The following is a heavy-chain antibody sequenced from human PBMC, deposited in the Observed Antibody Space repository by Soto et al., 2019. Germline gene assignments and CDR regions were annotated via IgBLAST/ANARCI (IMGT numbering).Heavy chain of an antibody. CDR2: IYYSGST. CDR3: ARALAYYYGSGSYQNIIHFVY. V-gene: IGHV4-59*01. D-gene: IGHD3-10*01. J-gene: IGHJ4*02. Sequence: QVQLQESGPGLVKPSETLSLTCTVSGASISRYYWSWIRQPPGKGLEWIGYIYYSGSTNYSPSLKSRVTISTDTSKNQCSLKLSSVTAADAAVYYCARALAYYYGSGSYQNIIHFVYWGLGTLVTVSS. CDR1: GASISRYY.